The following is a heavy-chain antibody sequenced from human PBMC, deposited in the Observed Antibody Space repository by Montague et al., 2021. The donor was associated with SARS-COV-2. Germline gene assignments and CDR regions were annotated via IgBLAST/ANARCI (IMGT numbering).Heavy chain of an antibody. V-gene: IGHV3-43*01. CDR3: AKALTLGSESMISGVDV. CDR2: ISWDGGRT. D-gene: IGHD3-10*01. J-gene: IGHJ6*02. Sequence: SLRLSCAAPGFTYDDYTMYWVRQAPGKGLEWVSLISWDGGRTFYADSLKGRFTISRDNSKTSLYLQMNSLRTEDAALYYCAKALTLGSESMISGVDVWGQGTTVTVSS. CDR1: GFTYDDYT.